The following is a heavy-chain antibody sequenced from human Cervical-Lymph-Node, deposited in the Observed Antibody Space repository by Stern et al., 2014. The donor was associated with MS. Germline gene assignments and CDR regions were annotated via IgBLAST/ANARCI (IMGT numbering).Heavy chain of an antibody. V-gene: IGHV3-21*01. Sequence: EVQLVESGGGLVKPGGSLRLSCAASGFTFSSYSMNWVRQAPGKGLEWVSSISSSSSYIYYADSVKGRFTISRDNAKNSLYLQMNSLRAEDTAVYYCARDLRSIAARPVPVQKNWFDPWGQGTLVTVSS. CDR1: GFTFSSYS. CDR2: ISSSSSYI. CDR3: ARDLRSIAARPVPVQKNWFDP. J-gene: IGHJ5*02. D-gene: IGHD6-6*01.